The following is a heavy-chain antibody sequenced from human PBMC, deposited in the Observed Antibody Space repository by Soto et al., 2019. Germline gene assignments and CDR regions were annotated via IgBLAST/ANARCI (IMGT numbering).Heavy chain of an antibody. Sequence: QVQLVESGGGVVQPGRSLRLSCAASGFTFSSYAMHWVRQAPGKGLEWVAVISYDGSNKYYADSVKGRFTISRDNSKNTLYLQMNSLRAEDTAVYYCARDLVIAVAGTRGYYYYGMDVWGQGTTVTVSS. J-gene: IGHJ6*02. CDR1: GFTFSSYA. V-gene: IGHV3-30-3*01. CDR3: ARDLVIAVAGTRGYYYYGMDV. CDR2: ISYDGSNK. D-gene: IGHD6-19*01.